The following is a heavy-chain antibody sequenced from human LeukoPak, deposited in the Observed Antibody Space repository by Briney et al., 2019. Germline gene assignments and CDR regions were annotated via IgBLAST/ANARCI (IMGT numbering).Heavy chain of an antibody. CDR3: ARDPYSGSYGPYYYYYMDV. J-gene: IGHJ6*03. CDR1: GFSFSTYT. Sequence: GGSLRLSCAASGFSFSTYTMNWVRQAPGKGLEWVSSITSTGIYIYYADSVKGRFTISRDNAKNSLYLQMDSLRVEDTAVYYCARDPYSGSYGPYYYYYMDVWGKGTTVTISS. V-gene: IGHV3-21*06. D-gene: IGHD1-26*01. CDR2: ITSTGIYI.